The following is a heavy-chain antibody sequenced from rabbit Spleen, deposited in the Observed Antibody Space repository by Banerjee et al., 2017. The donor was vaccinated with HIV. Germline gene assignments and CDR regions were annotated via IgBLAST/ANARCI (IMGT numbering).Heavy chain of an antibody. J-gene: IGHJ4*01. CDR1: GFDLSGYG. CDR3: VRDRANIGGDYGPYYFDL. Sequence: QEQLVESGGGLVQPGGSLKLSCKASGFDLSGYGVSWVRQAPGKGLEWIGYIDPLFGSKYYASWVNGRFTISSHNAQNTLYLELNSLTAADTATYFCVRDRANIGGDYGPYYFDLWGPGTLVTVS. D-gene: IGHD2-1*01. CDR2: IDPLFGSK. V-gene: IGHV1S47*01.